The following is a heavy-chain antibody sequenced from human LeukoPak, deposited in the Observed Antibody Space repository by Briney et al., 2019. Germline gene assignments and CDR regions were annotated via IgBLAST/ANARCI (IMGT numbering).Heavy chain of an antibody. CDR3: ARRGYYDTSGYLFDD. V-gene: IGHV3-48*03. CDR1: GFTFSSYE. D-gene: IGHD3-22*01. J-gene: IGHJ4*02. Sequence: GGSLRLSCAAAGFTFSSYEMNWVRQAPGRGLEWVSYISSSGSSIYYVDSVKGRFIISRDNAKNSLFLQMNSLRAEDTAVYYCARRGYYDTSGYLFDDWGQGTLVTVSS. CDR2: ISSSGSSI.